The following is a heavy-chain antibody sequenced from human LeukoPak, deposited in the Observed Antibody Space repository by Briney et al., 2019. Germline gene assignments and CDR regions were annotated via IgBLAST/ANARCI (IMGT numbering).Heavy chain of an antibody. J-gene: IGHJ6*02. CDR1: GFTVSSNY. Sequence: PGGSLRLSCAASGFTVSSNYMSWVRQAPGKGLEWVSVIYSGGSTYYADSVKGRFTIPRRNSKNTLYLQMNSLRAEDTAVYYCARDGNDSGYYYYGMDVWGQGTTVTVSS. CDR2: IYSGGST. CDR3: ARDGNDSGYYYYGMDV. D-gene: IGHD1-1*01. V-gene: IGHV3-53*04.